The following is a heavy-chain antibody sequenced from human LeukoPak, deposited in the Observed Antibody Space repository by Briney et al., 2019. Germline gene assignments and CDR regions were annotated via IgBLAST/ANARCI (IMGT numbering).Heavy chain of an antibody. V-gene: IGHV4-59*01. CDR1: GGSISNYY. CDR3: ARLGYCSSTSCFPFEY. Sequence: SETLSLTCTVSGGSISNYYWSWIRRPPGKGLEWIGYIFYSGSTSYNPSLKSRVTISVDTSKNQFSLKLSSVTAADTAVYYCARLGYCSSTSCFPFEYWGQGTLVTVSS. CDR2: IFYSGST. D-gene: IGHD2-2*01. J-gene: IGHJ4*02.